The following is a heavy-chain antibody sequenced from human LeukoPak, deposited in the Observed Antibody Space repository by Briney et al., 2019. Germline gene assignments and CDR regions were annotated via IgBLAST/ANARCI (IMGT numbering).Heavy chain of an antibody. V-gene: IGHV4-31*03. D-gene: IGHD2-2*01. CDR2: IYYSGST. Sequence: SETLSLTCTVSGGSISIGGYDWGWIRQHPGKGLEWIGYIYYSGSTYYNPSLKSRVTISVDTSKNQFSLKLSSVTAADTAVYCCASQLTTKINSDCWGQGTLVTVSS. J-gene: IGHJ4*02. CDR1: GGSISIGGYD. CDR3: ASQLTTKINSDC.